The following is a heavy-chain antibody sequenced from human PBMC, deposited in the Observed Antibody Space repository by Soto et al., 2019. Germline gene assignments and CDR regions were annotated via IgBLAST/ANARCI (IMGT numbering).Heavy chain of an antibody. J-gene: IGHJ4*02. CDR1: GGTFSSYA. Sequence: ASVKVSCKASGGTFSSYAISWVRQAPGQGLEWMGGIIPIFGTANYAQKFQGRVTITADESTSTAYMELSSLRSEDTAVYYCATSDTDSSSWFDYWGQGTLVTVSS. V-gene: IGHV1-69*13. CDR3: ATSDTDSSSWFDY. CDR2: IIPIFGTA. D-gene: IGHD6-13*01.